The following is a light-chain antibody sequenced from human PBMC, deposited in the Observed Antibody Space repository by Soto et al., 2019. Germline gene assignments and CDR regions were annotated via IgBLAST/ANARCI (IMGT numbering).Light chain of an antibody. Sequence: ALRMTQSPSSLSASTGDRVTITCRASQGISSYLAWYQQKPGKAPKLLIYAASTLQSGVPSRFSGSGSGTDFTLTISCLQSADFATYYCQQYYSYPWTFGQGTKVEIK. CDR2: AAS. CDR3: QQYYSYPWT. J-gene: IGKJ1*01. V-gene: IGKV1-8*01. CDR1: QGISSY.